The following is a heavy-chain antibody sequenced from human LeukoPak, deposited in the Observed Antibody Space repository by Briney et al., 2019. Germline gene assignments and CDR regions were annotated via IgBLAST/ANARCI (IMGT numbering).Heavy chain of an antibody. CDR1: GFTFSSYA. D-gene: IGHD2-15*01. V-gene: IGHV3-9*01. CDR2: VFWNGVDK. Sequence: GGSLRLSCAASGFTFSSYAMSWVRQAPGKGLEWVAGVFWNGVDKGYADSVKGRFTIFRDNAKNSIYLQMNSLRIEDTALYYCSKDILAGGLDVWGPGTPVTVSS. J-gene: IGHJ6*02. CDR3: SKDILAGGLDV.